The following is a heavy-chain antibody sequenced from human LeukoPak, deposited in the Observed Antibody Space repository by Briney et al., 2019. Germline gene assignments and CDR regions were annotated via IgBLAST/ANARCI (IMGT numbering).Heavy chain of an antibody. Sequence: GGSLRLSCAASGFTFSSYGMHWVRQAPGKGLEWVAFIRYDGSNKYYADSVKGRFTISRDNSKNTLYLQMNSLRAEDTAVYYCARKSGVGAVPADLWGRGTLVIVSS. CDR1: GFTFSSYG. CDR3: ARKSGVGAVPADL. J-gene: IGHJ2*01. V-gene: IGHV3-30*02. D-gene: IGHD1-26*01. CDR2: IRYDGSNK.